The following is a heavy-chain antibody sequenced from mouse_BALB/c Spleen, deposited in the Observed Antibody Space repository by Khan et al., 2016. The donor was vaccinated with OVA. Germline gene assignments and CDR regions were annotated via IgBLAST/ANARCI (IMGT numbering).Heavy chain of an antibody. CDR3: VKWGDLYAMDY. D-gene: IGHD2-13*01. CDR1: GFSLTSYG. CDR2: IWGDGNT. J-gene: IGHJ4*01. Sequence: VQLQESGPGLVAPSQSLSITCTVSGFSLTSYGVNWVRQPPGKGLEWLGVIWGDGNTNYHSALISRLSISKDNSMSQVFLKLNSLQTDDTATYXCVKWGDLYAMDYWGQGTSVTVSS. V-gene: IGHV2-3*01.